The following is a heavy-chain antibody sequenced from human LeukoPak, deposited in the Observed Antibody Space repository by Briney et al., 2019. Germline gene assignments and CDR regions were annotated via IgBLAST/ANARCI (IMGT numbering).Heavy chain of an antibody. CDR2: INHSGST. CDR3: ASLRERSYYARGFDY. D-gene: IGHD1-26*01. Sequence: SETLSLTCGVYGGSFSDYYLSWIRQPPGKGLEWIGEINHSGSTNYNPSLKSRVTISVDTSKNQFSLKVNSVTAADTAVYYCASLRERSYYARGFDYWGQGTLVTVSS. V-gene: IGHV4-34*01. CDR1: GGSFSDYY. J-gene: IGHJ4*02.